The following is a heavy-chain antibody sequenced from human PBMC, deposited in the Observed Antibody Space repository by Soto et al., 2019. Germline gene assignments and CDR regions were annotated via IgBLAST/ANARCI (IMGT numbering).Heavy chain of an antibody. V-gene: IGHV3-53*01. D-gene: IGHD5-12*01. Sequence: GGSLRLSCAASGFTVSSNYMSWVRQAPGKGLEWVSVIYSGGSTYYADSVKGRFTISRDNSKNTLYLQMNSLRAEDTAVYYCARXNVVATISRYYYYGMDVWGQGTTVTVSS. CDR3: ARXNVVATISRYYYYGMDV. J-gene: IGHJ6*02. CDR2: IYSGGST. CDR1: GFTVSSNY.